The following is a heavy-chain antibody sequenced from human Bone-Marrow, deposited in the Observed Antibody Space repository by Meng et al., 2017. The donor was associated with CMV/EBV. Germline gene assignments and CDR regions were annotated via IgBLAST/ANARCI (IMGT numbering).Heavy chain of an antibody. V-gene: IGHV1-2*02. D-gene: IGHD4-17*01. CDR1: GYTFTGYY. J-gene: IGHJ4*02. Sequence: ASVKVSCKASGYTFTGYYMHWVRQAPGQGLEWMGWINPNSGGTNYAQKFQDRVTMTRNTSISTAYMELSSLRSEDTAVYYCARPVGAVTTYYWGQGTLVTVSS. CDR3: ARPVGAVTTYY. CDR2: INPNSGGT.